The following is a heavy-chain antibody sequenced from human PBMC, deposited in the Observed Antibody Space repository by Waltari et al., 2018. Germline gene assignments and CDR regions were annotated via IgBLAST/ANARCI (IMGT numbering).Heavy chain of an antibody. D-gene: IGHD4-17*01. J-gene: IGHJ4*02. CDR3: ARLARYGDSGLDY. CDR2: IYYTGNT. Sequence: QLQLQESGPGLVKPSETLSLTCPVSGVSISRSRDYWGWIRQPPGKGLEWIANIYYTGNTYYNASLKSRVTISVDTSKNQFSLKMRSVTAADTAVYYCARLARYGDSGLDYWGQGTLVSVSS. CDR1: GVSISRSRDY. V-gene: IGHV4-39*01.